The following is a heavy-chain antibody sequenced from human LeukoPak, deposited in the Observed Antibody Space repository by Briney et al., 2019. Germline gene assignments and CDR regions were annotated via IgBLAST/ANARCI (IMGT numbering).Heavy chain of an antibody. V-gene: IGHV1-2*02. CDR1: GYTFTGYY. CDR3: ARELTRATRYAFDI. J-gene: IGHJ3*02. Sequence: GASVKVSCKASGYTFTGYYMHWVRQAPGQGLEWMGWINPNSGGTNYAQKFQGRVTMTRDTSISTAYMELSRLRSDDTAVYYCARELTRATRYAFDIWGQGTMVTVSS. CDR2: INPNSGGT.